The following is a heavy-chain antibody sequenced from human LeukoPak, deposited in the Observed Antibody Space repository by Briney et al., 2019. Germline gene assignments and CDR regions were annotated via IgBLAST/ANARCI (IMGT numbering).Heavy chain of an antibody. Sequence: GGSLRLSCVGSGFTFRSHAMSWVRQAPEKGLEFVSGIYENGGTTYYADSVKGRFSISRDNSKNTLYLQMNSLRAEDTAVYYCARVHSGYYYQDPGSLVYWGQGTLVTVSS. CDR3: ARVHSGYYYQDPGSLVY. D-gene: IGHD3-22*01. CDR1: GFTFRSHA. V-gene: IGHV3-23*01. J-gene: IGHJ4*02. CDR2: IYENGGTT.